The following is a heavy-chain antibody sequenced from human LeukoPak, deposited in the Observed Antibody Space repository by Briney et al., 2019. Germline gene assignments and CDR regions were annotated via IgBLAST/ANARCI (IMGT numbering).Heavy chain of an antibody. CDR1: GFTFSSYA. CDR3: AKEGYSSGWYGKMDV. Sequence: GESLRLSCAASGFTFSSYAMSWVRQAPGKGLEWVSAISGSGDNTYYADSVKGRFTISRDNSKNTLYLQMNSLRAEDTAVYYCAKEGYSSGWYGKMDVWGQGTTVTVSS. V-gene: IGHV3-23*01. D-gene: IGHD6-19*01. J-gene: IGHJ6*02. CDR2: ISGSGDNT.